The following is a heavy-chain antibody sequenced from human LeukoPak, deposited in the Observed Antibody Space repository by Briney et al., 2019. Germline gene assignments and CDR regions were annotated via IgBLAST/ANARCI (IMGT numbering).Heavy chain of an antibody. CDR1: GYSFTSYW. CDR3: ARQGPDDYGDSRDALDI. V-gene: IGHV5-51*01. D-gene: IGHD4-17*01. CDR2: IYPGDSDT. J-gene: IGHJ3*02. Sequence: GESLKISCKGSGYSFTSYWIGWVRQMPGKGLEWMGIIYPGDSDTRYSPSFQGQVTISADKSISTAYLQWSSLKASDTAMYYCARQGPDDYGDSRDALDIWGQGTMVTVSS.